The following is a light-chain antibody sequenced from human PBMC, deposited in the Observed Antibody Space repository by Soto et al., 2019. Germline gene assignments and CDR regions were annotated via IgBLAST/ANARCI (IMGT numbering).Light chain of an antibody. CDR1: SSNIGDNY. J-gene: IGLJ3*02. Sequence: QSVLTQPPSVSAAPGQKVTISCSGSSSNIGDNYVSWYQQLPGTAPKLLIYDNDKRSSGIPDRFSGSKSGTTATLGITGLQTGDEADYYCGTWDSSLSAWVFGGGTKLTVL. CDR2: DND. CDR3: GTWDSSLSAWV. V-gene: IGLV1-51*01.